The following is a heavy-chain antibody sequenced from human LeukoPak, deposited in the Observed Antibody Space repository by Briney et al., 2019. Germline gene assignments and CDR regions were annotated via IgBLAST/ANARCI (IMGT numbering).Heavy chain of an antibody. CDR2: ISAYNGNT. D-gene: IGHD6-19*01. CDR3: ARDLGALAVAGSFDY. J-gene: IGHJ4*02. V-gene: IGHV1-18*04. CDR1: GYTFTSYG. Sequence: GASVKVACKASGYTFTSYGISWVRQAPGQGLEWMGWISAYNGNTNYAQKLQGRVTMTTDTSTSTAYMELRSLRSDDTAVYYCARDLGALAVAGSFDYWGQGTLVTVSS.